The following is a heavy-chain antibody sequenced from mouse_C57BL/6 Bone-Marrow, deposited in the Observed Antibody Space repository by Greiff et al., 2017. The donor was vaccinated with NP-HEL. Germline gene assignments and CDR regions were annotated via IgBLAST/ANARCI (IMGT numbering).Heavy chain of an antibody. CDR1: GYTFTSYG. J-gene: IGHJ3*01. CDR3: AASYYYGSSDERFAY. Sequence: VQGVESGAELARPGASVKLSCKASGYTFTSYGISWVKQRTGQGLEWIGEIYPRSGNTYYNEKFKGKATLTADKSSSTAYMELRSLTSEDSAVYFCAASYYYGSSDERFAYWGQGTLVTVSA. D-gene: IGHD1-1*01. V-gene: IGHV1-81*01. CDR2: IYPRSGNT.